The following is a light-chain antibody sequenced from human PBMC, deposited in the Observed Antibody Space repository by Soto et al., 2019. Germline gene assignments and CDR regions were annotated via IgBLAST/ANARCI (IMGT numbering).Light chain of an antibody. Sequence: QSVLTQSPSASASLGASVKLTCTLSSGHSTYAIAWHQQQPERGPRYLMKLNSDGSYSKGDGISDRFSGSSSGAERYLTISSLQSEDEADYYCQTWGTGIHWVFGGGTKLTVL. V-gene: IGLV4-69*01. CDR2: LNSDGSY. CDR1: SGHSTYA. CDR3: QTWGTGIHWV. J-gene: IGLJ3*02.